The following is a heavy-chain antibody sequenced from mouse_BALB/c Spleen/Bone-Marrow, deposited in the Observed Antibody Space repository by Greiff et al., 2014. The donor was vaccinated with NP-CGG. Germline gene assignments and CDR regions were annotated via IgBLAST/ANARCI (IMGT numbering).Heavy chain of an antibody. CDR1: GFTFSSYG. D-gene: IGHD1-2*01. CDR2: ISSGGSYT. CDR3: ARNYYRSWHFDV. Sequence: EVMLVESGGDLVKPGGSLKLSCAASGFTFSSYGMSWVRQTPDKRLEWVATISSGGSYTYYPDSVKGRFTISRDNAKNTLYLQMSSLKSEDTAMYYCARNYYRSWHFDVWGAGTTVTVSS. J-gene: IGHJ1*01. V-gene: IGHV5-6*02.